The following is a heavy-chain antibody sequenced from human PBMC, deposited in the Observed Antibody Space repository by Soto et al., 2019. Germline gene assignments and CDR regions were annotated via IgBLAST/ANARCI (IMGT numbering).Heavy chain of an antibody. CDR1: GFTFSTSS. J-gene: IGHJ6*02. Sequence: VELVESGGGLVQPGGSLRLSCAASGFTFSTSSMHWVRQAPGKGLVWVARINSASTISTYADSVKGRFSISRDNARNTLYLQMSTLRGEDTAVYYCVTQQMPPFRGKPINRNFGLDVWGQGTTVTVA. CDR3: VTQQMPPFRGKPINRNFGLDV. D-gene: IGHD6-13*01. CDR2: INSASTIS. V-gene: IGHV3-74*01.